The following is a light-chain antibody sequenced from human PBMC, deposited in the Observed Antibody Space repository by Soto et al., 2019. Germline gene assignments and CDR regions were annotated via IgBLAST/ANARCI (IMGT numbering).Light chain of an antibody. J-gene: IGKJ2*01. V-gene: IGKV3-15*01. CDR3: LQYSTWPPLYT. Sequence: EIGMTQSPATLSVSLGERVTLSCRASQSVSSYLAWHQQKPGQAPRLLISDASARSNDIPDRLSVSRSGSDFTLTISSLQATYLAVYYCLQYSTWPPLYTFGQGTKLQIK. CDR1: QSVSSY. CDR2: DAS.